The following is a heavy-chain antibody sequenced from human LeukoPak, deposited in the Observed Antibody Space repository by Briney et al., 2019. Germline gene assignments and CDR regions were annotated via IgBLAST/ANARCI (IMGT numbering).Heavy chain of an antibody. Sequence: SQTLSLTCTVSGGSFSSGGFYWGWIPQHPGKGLEWIGYIYYSGSTYYNPSLKSRVTISVDTSKNQFSLKLSSVTAADTAVYYCARDHTSYYYGSGSYLRWFDPWGQGTLVTVSS. CDR2: IYYSGST. V-gene: IGHV4-31*03. D-gene: IGHD3-10*01. CDR3: ARDHTSYYYGSGSYLRWFDP. CDR1: GGSFSSGGFY. J-gene: IGHJ5*02.